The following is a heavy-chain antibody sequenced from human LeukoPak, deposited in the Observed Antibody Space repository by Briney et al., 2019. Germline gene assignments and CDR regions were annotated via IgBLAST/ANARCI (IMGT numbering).Heavy chain of an antibody. D-gene: IGHD1-26*01. CDR3: AKLSGSYYHGSFDY. CDR1: GFTFSDHY. V-gene: IGHV3-11*01. CDR2: ISSSGSTI. Sequence: PGGSLRLSCAASGFTFSDHYMSWIRQAPGKGLEWVSYISSSGSTIYYADSVKGRFTISRDNSKNTLYLQMNSLRAEDTAVYYCAKLSGSYYHGSFDYWGQGTLVTVSS. J-gene: IGHJ4*02.